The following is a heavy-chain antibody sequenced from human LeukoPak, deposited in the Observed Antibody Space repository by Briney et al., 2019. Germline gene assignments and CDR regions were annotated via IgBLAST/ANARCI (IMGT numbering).Heavy chain of an antibody. D-gene: IGHD3-9*01. CDR1: GFTFSSYP. CDR3: ARALRYFDWLLPMDV. CDR2: ISYDGSNK. J-gene: IGHJ6*02. Sequence: PGGSLRLSCAASGFTFSSYPMHWVRQAPGKGLEWVAVISYDGSNKYYADSVRGRFTISRDNSKNTLYLQMNSLRAEDTAVYYCARALRYFDWLLPMDVWGQGATVTVSS. V-gene: IGHV3-30-3*01.